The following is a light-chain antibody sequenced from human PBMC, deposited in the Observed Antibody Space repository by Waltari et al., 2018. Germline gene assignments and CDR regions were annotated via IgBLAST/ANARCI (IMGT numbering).Light chain of an antibody. J-gene: IGKJ1*01. Sequence: DIQMTQSPSPLSASVGDRVTITCRASQDISNHLAWFQQKPGKATKSLIYAASTLQSGVPSKFTGSGSGTDFTLTINSLHPEDFATYYCQQYVTYPRTFGQGTKVEVK. CDR3: QQYVTYPRT. CDR2: AAS. CDR1: QDISNH. V-gene: IGKV1-16*02.